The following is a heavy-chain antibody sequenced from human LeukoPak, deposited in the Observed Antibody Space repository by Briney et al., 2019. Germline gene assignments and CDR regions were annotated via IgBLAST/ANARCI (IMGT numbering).Heavy chain of an antibody. J-gene: IGHJ5*02. CDR1: GFTFGSYG. Sequence: GGSLRLSCAASGFTFGSYGMHWVRQAPGKGLDWVAFVRYDGNNPYYSASVKGRFTISRDNSKNTVLLQMNNLRLEDAAVYYCARKEGGQLVNTRRWFDPWGQGTLVTVSS. D-gene: IGHD6-13*01. CDR3: ARKEGGQLVNTRRWFDP. V-gene: IGHV3-30*02. CDR2: VRYDGNNP.